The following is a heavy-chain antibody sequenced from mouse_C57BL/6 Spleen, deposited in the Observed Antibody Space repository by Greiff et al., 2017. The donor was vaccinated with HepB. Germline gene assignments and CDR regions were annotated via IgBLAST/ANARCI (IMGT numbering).Heavy chain of an antibody. CDR3: ARYSDYYGSSYRLFAY. CDR1: GYTFTSYW. J-gene: IGHJ3*01. V-gene: IGHV1-55*01. D-gene: IGHD1-1*01. CDR2: IYPGSGST. Sequence: QVQLQQPGAELVKPGASVKMSCKASGYTFTSYWITWVKQRPGQGLEWIGDIYPGSGSTNYNEKFKSKATLTVDTSSSTAYMQLSSLTSEDSAVYYCARYSDYYGSSYRLFAYWGQGTLVTVSA.